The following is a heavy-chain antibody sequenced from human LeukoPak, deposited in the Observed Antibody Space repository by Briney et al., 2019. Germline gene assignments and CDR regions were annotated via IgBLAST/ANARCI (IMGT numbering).Heavy chain of an antibody. CDR3: ARVWGYCSSTSCYRSAFDI. D-gene: IGHD2-2*02. J-gene: IGHJ3*02. CDR2: IYYSGST. V-gene: IGHV4-31*03. CDR1: GGSISSGGHY. Sequence: SETLSLTCTVSGGSISSGGHYWSWIRQHPGKGLEWIGYIYYSGSTYYNPSLKSRVTISVDTSKNQFSLKLSSVTAADTAVYYCARVWGYCSSTSCYRSAFDIWGQGTMVTVSS.